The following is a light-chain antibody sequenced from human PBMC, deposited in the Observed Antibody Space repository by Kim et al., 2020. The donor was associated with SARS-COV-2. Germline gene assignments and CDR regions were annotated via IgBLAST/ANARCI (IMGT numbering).Light chain of an antibody. Sequence: PGGVATLSSRSSRSVGIILAWYQQTTGQAPRLLIYDASIRATGIPDRFSGSGSGTDFTLTIGSLEPRDFAIYYCQQRGNWPPALTFGGGTKVDIK. CDR3: QQRGNWPPALT. CDR1: RSVGII. V-gene: IGKV3-11*01. J-gene: IGKJ4*01. CDR2: DAS.